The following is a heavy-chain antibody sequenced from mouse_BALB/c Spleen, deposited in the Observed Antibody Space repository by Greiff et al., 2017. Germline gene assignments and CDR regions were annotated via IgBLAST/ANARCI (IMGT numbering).Heavy chain of an antibody. Sequence: EVKLVESGGDLVKPGGSRKLSCAASGFTFSSFGMHWVRQAPEKGLEWVAYISSGSSTIYYADTVKGRFTISRDNPKNTLFLQMTSLRSEDTAMYYCARSGISYFDVWGAGTTVTVSS. J-gene: IGHJ1*01. CDR1: GFTFSSFG. CDR3: ARSGISYFDV. V-gene: IGHV5-17*02. D-gene: IGHD3-1*01. CDR2: ISSGSSTI.